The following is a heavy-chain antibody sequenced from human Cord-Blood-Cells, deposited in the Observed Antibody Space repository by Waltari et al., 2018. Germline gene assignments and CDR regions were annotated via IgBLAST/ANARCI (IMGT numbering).Heavy chain of an antibody. CDR1: GHPLSSYA. J-gene: IGHJ3*02. D-gene: IGHD6-6*01. V-gene: IGHV3-23*01. CDR2: ISGSGGST. CDR3: AKRKGSSGAFDI. Sequence: EVQLLEAGGGLVQPGGSLSLLCAATGHPLSSYAMSSCRQPPGKGLEWVSAISGSGGSTYYADPVNSRFTINNNNSKNTLYLQMNSLRAEDTAVYYGAKRKGSSGAFDIWGQGTMVTVSS.